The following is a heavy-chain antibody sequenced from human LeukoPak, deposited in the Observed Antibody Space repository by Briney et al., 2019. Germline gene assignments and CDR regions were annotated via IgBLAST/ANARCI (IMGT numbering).Heavy chain of an antibody. CDR1: GGSISSYY. Sequence: SETLSLTCTVSGGSISSYYWSWIRQPPGKGLEWIGYIYYSGSTNYNPSLKSRVTISVDTSKNQFSLKLSSVTAADTAVYFCAKSGNPYDFLTSWGQGTLVTVSS. J-gene: IGHJ4*02. D-gene: IGHD3-9*01. CDR3: AKSGNPYDFLTS. V-gene: IGHV4-59*01. CDR2: IYYSGST.